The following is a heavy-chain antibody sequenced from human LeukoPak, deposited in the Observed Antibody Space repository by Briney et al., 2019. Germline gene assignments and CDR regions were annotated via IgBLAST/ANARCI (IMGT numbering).Heavy chain of an antibody. D-gene: IGHD3-22*01. CDR3: ARQPDYYDTSGYYTLGVDV. CDR2: IYPDDSET. Sequence: GESLKISCKGSGFSFTSYWIGWVRQMPGKGLEWMGIIYPDDSETRYSPSFEGQVTISADKSIGTAYLQWSSLKASDTAMYYCARQPDYYDTSGYYTLGVDVWGKGTTVTVSS. CDR1: GFSFTSYW. V-gene: IGHV5-51*01. J-gene: IGHJ6*04.